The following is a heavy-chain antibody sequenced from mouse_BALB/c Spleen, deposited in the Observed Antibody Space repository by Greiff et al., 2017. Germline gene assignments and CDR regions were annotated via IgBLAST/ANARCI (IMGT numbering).Heavy chain of an antibody. D-gene: IGHD1-2*01. CDR2: IYPGGGYT. CDR1: GYTFTNYW. CDR3: ARWGAATAWFAY. Sequence: VQLQQSGAELVRPGTSVKISCKASGYTFTNYWLGWVKQRPGHGLEWIGDIYPGGGYTNYNEKFKGKATLTADTSSSTAYMQLSSLTSEDSAVYFCARWGAATAWFAYWGQGTLVTVSA. J-gene: IGHJ3*01. V-gene: IGHV1-63*02.